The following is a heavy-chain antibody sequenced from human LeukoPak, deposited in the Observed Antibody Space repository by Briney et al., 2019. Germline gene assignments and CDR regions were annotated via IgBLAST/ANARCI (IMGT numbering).Heavy chain of an antibody. CDR1: SGSISSYY. CDR3: ARDSRRELLHAFDI. V-gene: IGHV4-59*12. J-gene: IGHJ3*02. CDR2: IYYSGST. Sequence: PSETLSLTCTVSSGSISSYYWSWIRQPPGKGLERLGYIYYSGSTNYNPSLKSRVTISVDTSKNQFSLKLSSVTAADTAVYYCARDSRRELLHAFDIWGQGTMVTVSS. D-gene: IGHD1-26*01.